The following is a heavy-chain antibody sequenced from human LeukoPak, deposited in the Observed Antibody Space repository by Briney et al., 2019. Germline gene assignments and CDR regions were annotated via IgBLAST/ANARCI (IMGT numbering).Heavy chain of an antibody. CDR2: IYYSGST. D-gene: IGHD3-3*01. CDR3: ARVVGVTIYGVANPHFDY. CDR1: GGSINSYY. J-gene: IGHJ4*02. Sequence: SETLSLTCTVSGGSINSYYWSWVRQPQGKGLEWIGYIYYSGSTNYNPSLKSRVTMSVDTSKNQFSLKLSSVTAADTAVYYCARVVGVTIYGVANPHFDYWSQGTLVTVSS. V-gene: IGHV4-59*01.